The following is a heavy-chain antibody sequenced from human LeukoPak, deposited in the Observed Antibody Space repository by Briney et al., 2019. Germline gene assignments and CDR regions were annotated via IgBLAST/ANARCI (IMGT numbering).Heavy chain of an antibody. CDR1: GFTFSSYA. V-gene: IGHV3-64*01. CDR3: ARDRQRTMVRGVLLFDY. CDR2: ISSNGGST. J-gene: IGHJ4*02. D-gene: IGHD3-10*01. Sequence: GGSLRLSCAASGFTFSSYAMHWVRQAPGKGLEYVSAISSNGGSTYYANSVKGRFTISRDNSKNTLYLQMGSLRAEDMAVYYCARDRQRTMVRGVLLFDYWGQGTLVTVSS.